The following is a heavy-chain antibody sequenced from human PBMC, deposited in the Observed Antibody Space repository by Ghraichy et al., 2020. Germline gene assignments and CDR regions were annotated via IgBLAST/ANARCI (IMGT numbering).Heavy chain of an antibody. Sequence: SLNISCAASGFTFSDYYMSWIRQAPGKGLEWVSYISSSSSYTNYADPVKGRFTISRDNAKNSLYLQMNSLRAEDTAVYYCAAVLRFLEWPDAFDIWGQGTMVTVSS. J-gene: IGHJ3*02. V-gene: IGHV3-11*06. CDR1: GFTFSDYY. CDR2: ISSSSSYT. D-gene: IGHD3-3*01. CDR3: AAVLRFLEWPDAFDI.